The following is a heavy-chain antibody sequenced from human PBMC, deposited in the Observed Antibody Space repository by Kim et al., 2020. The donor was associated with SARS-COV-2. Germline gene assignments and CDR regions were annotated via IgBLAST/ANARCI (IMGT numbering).Heavy chain of an antibody. CDR2: IYYSGST. Sequence: SETLSLTCTVSGGSISSYYWSWIRQPPGKGLEWIGYIYYSGSTNYNPSLKSRVTISVDTSKNQFSLKLSSVTAADTAVYYCARDQSRLRFDPWGQGTLVTVSS. V-gene: IGHV4-59*01. CDR1: GGSISSYY. J-gene: IGHJ5*02. CDR3: ARDQSRLRFDP.